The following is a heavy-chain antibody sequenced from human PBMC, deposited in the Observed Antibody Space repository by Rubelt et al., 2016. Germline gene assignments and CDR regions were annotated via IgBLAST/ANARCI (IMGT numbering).Heavy chain of an antibody. CDR1: GFSLSTSGMC. D-gene: IGHD3-22*01. J-gene: IGHJ6*02. CDR3: ARILLPDYYDGSGGMDV. CDR2: IDWDDDK. Sequence: QVTLRESGPALVKPTQTLTLTCTFSGFSLSTSGMCVSWIRQPPGKALEWLARIDWDDDKYYSTSLKTRLTIPKDTPKTQVVLTMTNIDPVDTATYYCARILLPDYYDGSGGMDVWGQGTTVTVSS. V-gene: IGHV2-70*15.